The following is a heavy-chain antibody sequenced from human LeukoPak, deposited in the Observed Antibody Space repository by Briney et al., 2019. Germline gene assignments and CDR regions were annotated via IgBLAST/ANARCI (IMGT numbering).Heavy chain of an antibody. CDR1: GFTFSSYG. CDR3: AKVGGLYPGADLNDY. D-gene: IGHD2-8*01. J-gene: IGHJ4*02. V-gene: IGHV3-30*02. Sequence: GGSLRLSCAASGFTFSSYGMHWVRQAPGKGLEWVAFIRYDGGNKYYADSVKGRFTISRDNSKNTLYLQMNSLRAEDTAVYYCAKVGGLYPGADLNDYWGQGTLVTVSS. CDR2: IRYDGGNK.